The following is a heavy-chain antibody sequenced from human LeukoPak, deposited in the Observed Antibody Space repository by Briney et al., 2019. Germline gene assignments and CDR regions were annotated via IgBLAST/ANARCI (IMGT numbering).Heavy chain of an antibody. Sequence: QSGGSLRLSCAASGFTFSDYWMTWVRQAPGKGLEWVANIKQDGSKKYYVDSVKGRFTISRDNANNSLYLQMNSLRAEDTAVYYCAKEVGGSGSFWGQGTLVTVSS. D-gene: IGHD3-10*01. CDR1: GFTFSDYW. CDR3: AKEVGGSGSF. V-gene: IGHV3-7*01. J-gene: IGHJ4*02. CDR2: IKQDGSKK.